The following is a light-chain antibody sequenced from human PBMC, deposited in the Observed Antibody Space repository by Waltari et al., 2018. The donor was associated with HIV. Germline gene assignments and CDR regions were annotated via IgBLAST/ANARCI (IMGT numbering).Light chain of an antibody. CDR1: TSNIGAGYG. V-gene: IGLV1-40*01. CDR2: GNR. CDR3: QSYDSTLTGWV. Sequence: QSVLTQPPSVSGAPGQRVTISCSGNTSNIGAGYGVQWYQHLPGTAPKVHISGNRHRPAVVPDRVAGSKSGTSASLAITGLQAEDEADYYCQSYDSTLTGWVFGGGTILTVL. J-gene: IGLJ3*02.